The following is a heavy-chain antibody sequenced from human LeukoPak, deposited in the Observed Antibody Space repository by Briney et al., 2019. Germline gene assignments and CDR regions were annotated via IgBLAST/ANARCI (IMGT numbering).Heavy chain of an antibody. J-gene: IGHJ4*02. CDR2: INHSGST. V-gene: IGHV4-34*01. CDR3: ARVEETARYYFDY. Sequence: GSLRLSCAASGFTFSSYAMSWVRQPPGKGLEWIGEINHSGSTNYNPSLKSRVTIPVDTSKNQFSLKLSSVTAADTAVYYCARVEETARYYFDYWGQGTLVTVSS. D-gene: IGHD5-24*01. CDR1: GFTFSSYA.